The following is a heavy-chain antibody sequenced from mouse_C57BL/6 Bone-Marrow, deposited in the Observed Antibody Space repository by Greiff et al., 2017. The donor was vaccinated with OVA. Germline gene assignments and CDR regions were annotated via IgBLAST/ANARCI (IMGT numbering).Heavy chain of an antibody. CDR3: ARGGYAVSPWFAY. Sequence: EVKVEESGGGLVKPGGSLKLSCAASGFTFSSYTMSWVRQTPEKRLEWVATISGGGGNTYYPDSVKGRFTISRDNAKNTLYLQMSSLRSEDTALYYCARGGYAVSPWFAYWGQGTLVTVSA. CDR1: GFTFSSYT. J-gene: IGHJ3*01. CDR2: ISGGGGNT. V-gene: IGHV5-9*01. D-gene: IGHD6-5*01.